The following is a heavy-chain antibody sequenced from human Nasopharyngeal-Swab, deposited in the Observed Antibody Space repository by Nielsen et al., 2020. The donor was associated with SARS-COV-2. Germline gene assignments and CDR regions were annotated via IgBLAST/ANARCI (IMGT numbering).Heavy chain of an antibody. D-gene: IGHD3-10*01. CDR1: GGSISSRNW. Sequence: SETLSLTCAVSGGSISSRNWWRWVRQPPGKGLEWIGEIYHSGSTNYNPSLKSRVTISVDKSKNQFSLKLSSVTAADTAVYYCARVGYYGSGSYSVFDYWSQGTLVTVSS. V-gene: IGHV4-4*02. CDR2: IYHSGST. J-gene: IGHJ4*02. CDR3: ARVGYYGSGSYSVFDY.